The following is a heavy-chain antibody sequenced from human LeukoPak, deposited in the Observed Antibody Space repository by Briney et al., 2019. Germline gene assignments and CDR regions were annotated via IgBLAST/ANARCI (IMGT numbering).Heavy chain of an antibody. D-gene: IGHD6-13*01. Sequence: SETLSLTCAVYGGSFSGYYWSWIRQRPGKGLEWIGEINHSGSTNYNPSLKSRVTISVDTSKNQFSLKLSSVTAADTAVYYCAREGSSSWHLTGFDPWGQGTLVTVSS. CDR3: AREGSSSWHLTGFDP. CDR1: GGSFSGYY. J-gene: IGHJ5*02. V-gene: IGHV4-34*01. CDR2: INHSGST.